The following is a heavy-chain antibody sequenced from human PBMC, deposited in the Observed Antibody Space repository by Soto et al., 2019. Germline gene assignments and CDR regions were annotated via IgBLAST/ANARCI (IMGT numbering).Heavy chain of an antibody. Sequence: ASVKVSGEASGYTFTSYYMHWVRQAPGQGLEWMGIINPSGGSTSYAQKFQGRVTMTRDTSTSTVYMELSSLSSEDTAVYYCATQVVAATRRYFDYWGQGTLVTVAS. CDR3: ATQVVAATRRYFDY. D-gene: IGHD2-15*01. CDR1: GYTFTSYY. V-gene: IGHV1-46*01. J-gene: IGHJ4*02. CDR2: INPSGGST.